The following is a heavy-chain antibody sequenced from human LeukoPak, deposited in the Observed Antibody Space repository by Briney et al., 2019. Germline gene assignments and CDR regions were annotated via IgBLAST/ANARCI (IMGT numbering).Heavy chain of an antibody. Sequence: PWASVKVSCKASGYTFTGYYMHWVRQAPGQGLEWMGWINPNSGGTNYAQKFQGRVTMTRDTSISTAYMELSRLRSDDTAVYYCATWGMVRGDHRAFDIWGQGTMVTVSS. D-gene: IGHD3-10*01. CDR1: GYTFTGYY. CDR3: ATWGMVRGDHRAFDI. J-gene: IGHJ3*02. CDR2: INPNSGGT. V-gene: IGHV1-2*02.